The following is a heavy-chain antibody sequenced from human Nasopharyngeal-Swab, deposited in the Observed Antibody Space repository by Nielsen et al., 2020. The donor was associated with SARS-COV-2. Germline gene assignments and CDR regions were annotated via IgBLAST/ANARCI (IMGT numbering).Heavy chain of an antibody. CDR2: INPDSVDT. D-gene: IGHD3-22*01. J-gene: IGHJ4*02. Sequence: ASVKVSCKTSGYTFTDYYIHWLRQVPGQGLEWVGCINPDSVDTQYAQKFQGRVTVTSDRSRSTAYIDLSRLRSDDTAVYYCARDYYDNYDSDYWGQGTLVTVSS. CDR3: ARDYYDNYDSDY. V-gene: IGHV1-2*02. CDR1: GYTFTDYY.